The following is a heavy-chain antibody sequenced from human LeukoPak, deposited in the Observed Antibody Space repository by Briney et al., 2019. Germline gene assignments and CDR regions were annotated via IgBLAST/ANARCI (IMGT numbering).Heavy chain of an antibody. CDR3: ARGPSAYPKCFDY. CDR1: GFTFSSYG. Sequence: GGSLRLSCAASGFTFSSYGMHWVRQAPGKGLEWVAFISYDGSNKYYGDSVKGRFTISRDNSKNTLYLQMNSLRAEDTAVYYCARGPSAYPKCFDYWGQGTLVTVSS. CDR2: ISYDGSNK. D-gene: IGHD5-12*01. V-gene: IGHV3-30*03. J-gene: IGHJ4*02.